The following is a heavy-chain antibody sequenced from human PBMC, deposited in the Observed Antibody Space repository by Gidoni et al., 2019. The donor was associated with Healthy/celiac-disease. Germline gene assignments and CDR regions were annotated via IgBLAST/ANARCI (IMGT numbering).Heavy chain of an antibody. V-gene: IGHV4-39*01. CDR2: IYYSGST. Sequence: QLQLQESGPGLVKPSETLSLTCTVSGGSLSSRSYYWGWIRQPPGKGLEWIGSIYYSGSTYYNPSLKSRVTISVDTSKNQFSLKLSSVTAADTAVYYCARLNIAVAGTGRWFDPWGQGTLVTVSS. D-gene: IGHD6-19*01. J-gene: IGHJ5*02. CDR3: ARLNIAVAGTGRWFDP. CDR1: GGSLSSRSYY.